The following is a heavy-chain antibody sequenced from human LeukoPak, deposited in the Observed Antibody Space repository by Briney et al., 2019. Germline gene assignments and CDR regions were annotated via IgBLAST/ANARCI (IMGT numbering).Heavy chain of an antibody. CDR3: ARGDYSSSSGPFDY. CDR2: INPSGGTT. Sequence: ASVKASCKASGYTFSSYYVHWVRQAPGPGLEWMGIINPSGGTTNYAQKFQGRVTMTRDTSTSTIYMELSSLRSEDTAVYYCARGDYSSSSGPFDYWGQGTLVTVSS. V-gene: IGHV1-46*01. CDR1: GYTFSSYY. D-gene: IGHD6-6*01. J-gene: IGHJ4*02.